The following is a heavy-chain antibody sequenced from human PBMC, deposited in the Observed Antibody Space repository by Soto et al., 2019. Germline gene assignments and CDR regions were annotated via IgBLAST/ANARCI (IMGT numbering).Heavy chain of an antibody. CDR1: GFTFSNYA. V-gene: IGHV3-23*01. D-gene: IGHD1-1*01. CDR3: AKDFVAYNRIYDPFDI. CDR2: IGGDAST. Sequence: GGSLRLSCAASGFTFSNYAMNWVRQAPGRGLEWVSVIGGDASTYYADSVKGRFTVSRDNSKNTLYLQMDSLRAEDTAVYYCAKDFVAYNRIYDPFDIWGQGTMVTVSS. J-gene: IGHJ3*02.